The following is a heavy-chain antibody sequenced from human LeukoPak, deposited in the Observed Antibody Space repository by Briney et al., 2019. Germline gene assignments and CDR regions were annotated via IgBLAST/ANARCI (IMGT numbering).Heavy chain of an antibody. V-gene: IGHV4-59*08. Sequence: SETLSLTCTVSGGSISSCYWSWIRQPPGKGLEWIGYIYYSGSTNYNPSLKSRVTISVDTSKNQFSLKLSSVTAADTAVYYCARRIGPSPCPAYFDYWGQGTLVTVSS. CDR3: ARRIGPSPCPAYFDY. J-gene: IGHJ4*02. CDR2: IYYSGST. CDR1: GGSISSCY. D-gene: IGHD5/OR15-5a*01.